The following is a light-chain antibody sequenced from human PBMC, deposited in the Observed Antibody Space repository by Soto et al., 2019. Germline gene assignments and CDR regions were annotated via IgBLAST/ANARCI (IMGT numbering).Light chain of an antibody. CDR1: SSDVGGYNY. CDR3: CSYGGRSTYV. J-gene: IGLJ1*01. V-gene: IGLV2-8*01. Sequence: QSALTQPPSASGSPGQSVAISCTGTSSDVGGYNYVSWYQQHPGKAPKLMIYEVNKRPSGVPDRFSGSKSANTASLTISGLQADDEADYYCCSYGGRSTYVFGTGTKLTVL. CDR2: EVN.